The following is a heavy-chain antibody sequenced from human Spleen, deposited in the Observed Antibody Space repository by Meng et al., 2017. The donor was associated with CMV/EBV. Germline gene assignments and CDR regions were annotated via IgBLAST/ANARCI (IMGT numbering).Heavy chain of an antibody. J-gene: IGHJ3*01. Sequence: ASGKVSCKASGYTFTSYDINWVRQATGQGLEWMGWVSPYNTKTEYDKKFQGRVTMTTDTATSTAFLELRSLRSDDSAVYYCASTGYTSGWLNGLDLWGQGTVVTVSS. CDR3: ASTGYTSGWLNGLDL. D-gene: IGHD6-19*01. CDR1: GYTFTSYD. CDR2: VSPYNTKT. V-gene: IGHV1-18*01.